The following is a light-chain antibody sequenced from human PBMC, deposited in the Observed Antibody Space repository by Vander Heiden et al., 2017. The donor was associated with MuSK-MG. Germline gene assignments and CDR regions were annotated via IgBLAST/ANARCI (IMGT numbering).Light chain of an antibody. CDR1: QGMSTS. Sequence: DIQLTQSPSFLSASVGDRVTITCRASQGMSTSLAWYQQKPGKAPRLLIDTTSTLQSGFPARFGGSGSGTEFTLTVSSLQPEDFATYYCQQLYYYPYTFGHGTRLKIK. V-gene: IGKV1-9*01. CDR2: TTS. CDR3: QQLYYYPYT. J-gene: IGKJ2*01.